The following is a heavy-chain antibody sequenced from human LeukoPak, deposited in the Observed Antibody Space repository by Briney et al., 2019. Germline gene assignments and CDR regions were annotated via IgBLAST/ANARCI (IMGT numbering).Heavy chain of an antibody. CDR1: GFTFSSYG. CDR3: ARNYYDSSGPDY. Sequence: GGSLRLSCAASGFTFSSYGMHWVRQAPGKGLEWVAFTRYDGSNKYYADSVKGRFTISRDNSKNTLYLQMNSLRAEDTAVYYCARNYYDSSGPDYWGQGTLVTVSS. CDR2: TRYDGSNK. V-gene: IGHV3-30*02. J-gene: IGHJ4*02. D-gene: IGHD3-22*01.